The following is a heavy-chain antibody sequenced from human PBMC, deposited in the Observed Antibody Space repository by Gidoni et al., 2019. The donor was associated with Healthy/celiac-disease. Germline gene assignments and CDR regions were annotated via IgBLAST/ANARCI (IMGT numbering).Heavy chain of an antibody. J-gene: IGHJ4*02. CDR3: AKDIGSSGYYHYFDY. Sequence: EVQLVESGGGLVQPGRSLRLSCAASGFTFDDYAMHWVRQAPGKGLEWVSGISWNSGSIGYADSVKGRFTISRDNAKNSLYLQMNSLRAEDTALYYCAKDIGSSGYYHYFDYWGQGTLVTVSS. V-gene: IGHV3-9*01. D-gene: IGHD3-22*01. CDR1: GFTFDDYA. CDR2: ISWNSGSI.